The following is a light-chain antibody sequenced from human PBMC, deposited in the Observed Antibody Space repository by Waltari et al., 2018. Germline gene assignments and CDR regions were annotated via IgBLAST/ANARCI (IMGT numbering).Light chain of an antibody. CDR3: CSYAGSYTWV. Sequence: QSALTQPRSVSGPPGQSVTISCTGTSSDVGGYTYVSWYQQHPGKAPKPMIYDVSKRPSGVPDRFSGSKSGNTASLTISGLQAEDEADYYCCSYAGSYTWVFGGGTKLTVL. CDR1: SSDVGGYTY. J-gene: IGLJ3*02. V-gene: IGLV2-11*01. CDR2: DVS.